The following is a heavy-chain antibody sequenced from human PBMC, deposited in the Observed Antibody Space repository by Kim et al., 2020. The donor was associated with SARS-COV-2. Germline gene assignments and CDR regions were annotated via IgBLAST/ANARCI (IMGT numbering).Heavy chain of an antibody. CDR3: ARVVKDSYGFDY. J-gene: IGHJ4*02. CDR1: GYSISSGYY. CDR2: IYHSGST. D-gene: IGHD5-18*01. V-gene: IGHV4-38-2*02. Sequence: SETLSLTCTVSGYSISSGYYWGWIRQPPGKGLEWIGSIYHSGSTYYNPSLKSRVTISVDTSKNQFSLKLSSVTAADTAVYYCARVVKDSYGFDYWGQGTLVTVSS.